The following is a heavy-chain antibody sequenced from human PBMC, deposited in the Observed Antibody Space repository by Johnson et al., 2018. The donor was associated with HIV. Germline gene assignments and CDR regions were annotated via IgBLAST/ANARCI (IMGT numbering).Heavy chain of an antibody. D-gene: IGHD6-13*01. CDR2: IKSKTDGGTT. V-gene: IGHV3-15*01. CDR3: TTQQRADAFDI. CDR1: GFTFSNAW. Sequence: VQLVESGGGLVKPGGSLRLSCAASGFTFSNAWMSWVRKAQGKGLEWVGRIKSKTDGGTTDYAAPVKGRFTISRDDSKNTLYLQMNSLKTEDTAVYYCTTQQRADAFDIWGQGTMVTVSS. J-gene: IGHJ3*02.